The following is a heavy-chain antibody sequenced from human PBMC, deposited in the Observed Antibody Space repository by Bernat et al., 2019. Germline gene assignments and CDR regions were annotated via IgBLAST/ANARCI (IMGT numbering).Heavy chain of an antibody. V-gene: IGHV4-59*08. CDR3: ARLGFCTGGDCLSDY. J-gene: IGHJ4*02. CDR1: GGSISSYY. D-gene: IGHD2-21*02. CDR2: IYYSGSA. Sequence: QVQLQESGPGLVKPSETLSLTCTVSGGSISSYYWSWIRQPPGKRLEWIGFIYYSGSATYNPSLKSRVTMSVDTSENQFSLKLTSVTAADTAVYYCARLGFCTGGDCLSDYWGQGTLVTVSS.